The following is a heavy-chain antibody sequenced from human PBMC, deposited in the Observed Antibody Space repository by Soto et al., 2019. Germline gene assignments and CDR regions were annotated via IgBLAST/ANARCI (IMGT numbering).Heavy chain of an antibody. V-gene: IGHV3-74*01. CDR3: VRGTNGWRGMDY. D-gene: IGHD2-8*01. CDR2: ITEDGSGT. J-gene: IGHJ4*02. Sequence: LRLSFATSGFTFSSYPIHWVRQAPGKGPVWVSRITEDGSGTTYADSVKGRFTVTRDNAKNTMYLQMSGLGAEDTAVYHCVRGTNGWRGMDYWGQGTLVTVSS. CDR1: GFTFSSYP.